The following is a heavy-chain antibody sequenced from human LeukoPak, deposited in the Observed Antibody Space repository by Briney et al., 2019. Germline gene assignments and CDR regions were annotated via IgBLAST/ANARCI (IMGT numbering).Heavy chain of an antibody. CDR1: GFTVSSNY. Sequence: GGSLRLSCAASGFTVSSNYMSWVRQAPGKGLEWVSVIYSGGSTYYADSVKGRFTISRDNSKNTLYLQMNSLRAEDTAVYYCARGEQQLDPFFDYWGQGTLVTVSS. J-gene: IGHJ4*02. V-gene: IGHV3-53*01. CDR3: ARGEQQLDPFFDY. D-gene: IGHD6-13*01. CDR2: IYSGGST.